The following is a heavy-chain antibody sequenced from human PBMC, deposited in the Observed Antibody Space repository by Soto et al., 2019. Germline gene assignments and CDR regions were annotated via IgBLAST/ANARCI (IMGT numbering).Heavy chain of an antibody. D-gene: IGHD5-12*01. V-gene: IGHV4-4*02. Sequence: QVQLQESGPGLVKPSETLSLTCAVSGDSIRTNWWSWVRQPPGKGLEWIGEVYQNGNTNYNPSLKSRVTISVDKSNNQFSLDLNAVTAADTAVYYCARNQHSGYNFDSWGHGTLVTVAS. CDR1: GDSIRTNW. CDR3: ARNQHSGYNFDS. J-gene: IGHJ4*01. CDR2: VYQNGNT.